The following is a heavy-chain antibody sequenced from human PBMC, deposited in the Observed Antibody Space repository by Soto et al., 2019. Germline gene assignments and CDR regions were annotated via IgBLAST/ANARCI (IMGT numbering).Heavy chain of an antibody. CDR3: ARDCSGGSCYSGAAFDI. V-gene: IGHV3-64*01. D-gene: IGHD2-15*01. Sequence: GGALRLSCAASGFTFSSYAMHWVRQAPWKGLEYVSAISSNGGSTYYANSVKGRFTISRDNSKNTLYLQMGSLRAEDMAVYYCARDCSGGSCYSGAAFDIWGQGTMVTVSS. CDR1: GFTFSSYA. J-gene: IGHJ3*02. CDR2: ISSNGGST.